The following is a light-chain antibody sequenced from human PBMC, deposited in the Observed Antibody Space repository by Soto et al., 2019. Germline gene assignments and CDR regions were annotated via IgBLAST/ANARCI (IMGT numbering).Light chain of an antibody. J-gene: IGKJ1*01. CDR1: QPVSSSY. CDR2: GAS. CDR3: QQCGISTWP. Sequence: EIVLTQSPCILSLSPGERATLSCRASQPVSSSYLAWYQQKPGQSPRLLIYGASTRATGIPDRFSGSGSGTDFTLTISSLEPEDFAVYYCQQCGISTWPFGQGTKVDIK. V-gene: IGKV3-20*01.